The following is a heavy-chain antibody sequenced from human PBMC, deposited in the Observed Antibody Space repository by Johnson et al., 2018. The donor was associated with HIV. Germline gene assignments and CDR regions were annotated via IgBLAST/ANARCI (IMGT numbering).Heavy chain of an antibody. D-gene: IGHD3-10*01. CDR3: AREGFWGSGSYYNPDAFDI. CDR1: GFTFSPYW. CDR2: ISNSGSSV. Sequence: EVQLVESGGGLVQPGGSLRLSCAASGFTFSPYWMEWVRQAPGKGLVWVSYISNSGSSVYYADSVKGRFTISRDNAKNSLYLQMNSLRGEDTAVYYCAREGFWGSGSYYNPDAFDIWGQGTMVTVSS. V-gene: IGHV3-48*04. J-gene: IGHJ3*02.